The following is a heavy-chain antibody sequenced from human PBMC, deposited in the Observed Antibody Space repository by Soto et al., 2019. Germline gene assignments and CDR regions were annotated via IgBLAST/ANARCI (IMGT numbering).Heavy chain of an antibody. J-gene: IGHJ6*04. V-gene: IGHV3-23*01. D-gene: IGHD1-26*01. CDR2: IGDSGAST. CDR3: AKGVELDV. Sequence: EVLLLESGGGLVQPGGSLRLSCEASGFSFSSFAMNWVRQAPGKGLEWVSAIGDSGASTYYADSVKGRFTISRDNSRNTLYLQLNSLRADDTAVYYCAKGVELDVCGNGTTVTVSS. CDR1: GFSFSSFA.